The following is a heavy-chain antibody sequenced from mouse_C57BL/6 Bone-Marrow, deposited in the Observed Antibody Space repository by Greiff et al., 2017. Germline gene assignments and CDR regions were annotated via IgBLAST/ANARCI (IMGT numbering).Heavy chain of an antibody. CDR3: ARRGGD. V-gene: IGHV5-12*01. CDR1: GFTFSDYY. J-gene: IGHJ4*01. CDR2: ISNGGGST. Sequence: EVKVVESGGGLVQPGGSLKLSCAASGFTFSDYYMYWVRQTPEKRLEWVAYISNGGGSTYYPATVKGRFTISRDNAKNTLYLQMSRLKSEDTAMYYCARRGGDWGQGTSVTVSS.